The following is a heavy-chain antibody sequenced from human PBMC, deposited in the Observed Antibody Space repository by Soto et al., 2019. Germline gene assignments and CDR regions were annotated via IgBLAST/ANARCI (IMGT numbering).Heavy chain of an antibody. D-gene: IGHD6-6*01. CDR2: ISIRGGDE. CDR1: GFTFSSYA. J-gene: IGHJ4*02. V-gene: IGHV3-30*03. CDR3: PRGTIVARQHLDY. Sequence: QVQLVESGGGVVQPGKSLRLSCAASGFTFSSYAMHWARQAPGKGLEWVTVISIRGGDEYYAESVRGRFTMSRDDSKNTLYLKMDSLRVKDRAVYYWPRGTIVARQHLDYWGQGTLVTVSS.